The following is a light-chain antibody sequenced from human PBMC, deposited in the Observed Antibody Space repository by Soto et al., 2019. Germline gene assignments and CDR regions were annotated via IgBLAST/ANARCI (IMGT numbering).Light chain of an antibody. CDR3: CSFATSGTWV. V-gene: IGLV2-23*01. Sequence: QSALTQPASASGSPGQSITISCTGTSSDVGSYNLVSWYQQHPGKAPKLMISEGNKRPSGISNRFSGSKSGNTASLTISGLQAEDEADYYCCSFATSGTWVFGGGTKLTVL. CDR2: EGN. CDR1: SSDVGSYNL. J-gene: IGLJ3*02.